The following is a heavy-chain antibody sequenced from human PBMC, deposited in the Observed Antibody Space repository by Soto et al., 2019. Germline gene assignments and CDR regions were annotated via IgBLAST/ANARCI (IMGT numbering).Heavy chain of an antibody. CDR1: GGSISSGSYY. Sequence: SETLSLTCTVSGGSISSGSYYWSWIRQPPGKGLEWIGYIYYSGSTNYNPSLKSRVTISVDTSKNQFSLKLNSMTAADTAVYYCARHNYGSGSTYFDYWGQGTLVTVSS. V-gene: IGHV4-61*01. CDR2: IYYSGST. CDR3: ARHNYGSGSTYFDY. J-gene: IGHJ4*02. D-gene: IGHD3-10*01.